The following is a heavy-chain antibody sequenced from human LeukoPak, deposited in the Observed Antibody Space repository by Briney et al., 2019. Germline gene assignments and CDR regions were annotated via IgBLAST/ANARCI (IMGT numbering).Heavy chain of an antibody. CDR1: GYTFTGYY. J-gene: IGHJ4*02. CDR2: SNPNSGGT. CDR3: ASISRKYQLLSVFHY. Sequence: ASVKVSCKASGYTFTGYYMQGVRQAPGQGVEGRGGSNPNSGGTNYAQKFQGRVTMTSDPSISTAYMELSRLRSDDTAVYSCASISRKYQLLSVFHYCGQGTLVTVSS. V-gene: IGHV1-2*02. D-gene: IGHD2-2*01.